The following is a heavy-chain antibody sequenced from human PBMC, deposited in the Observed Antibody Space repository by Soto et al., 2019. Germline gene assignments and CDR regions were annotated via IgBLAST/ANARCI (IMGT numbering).Heavy chain of an antibody. CDR1: GGTFSSYA. J-gene: IGHJ5*02. D-gene: IGHD3-22*01. CDR2: IIPIFGTA. CDR3: VGDYYDSSGYYLVNWFDP. V-gene: IGHV1-69*13. Sequence: ASVKVSCKASGGTFSSYAISWVRQAPGQGLEWMGGIIPIFGTANYAQKFQGRVTITADESTSTAYMELSSLRSEDTAVYYCVGDYYDSSGYYLVNWFDPWGQGTLVTVSS.